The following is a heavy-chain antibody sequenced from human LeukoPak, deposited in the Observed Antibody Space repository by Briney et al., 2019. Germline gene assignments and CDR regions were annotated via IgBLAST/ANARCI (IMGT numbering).Heavy chain of an antibody. CDR2: ISSSSSYI. J-gene: IGHJ4*02. V-gene: IGHV3-21*01. D-gene: IGHD3-10*01. CDR3: AKDPRAYGSGSYYSPYYD. Sequence: GGSLRLSCAASGFTFSSYSMNWVRQAPGKGLEWVSSISSSSSYIYYADSVKGRFTISRDNSKNTLYLQMNSLRAEDTAVYYCAKDPRAYGSGSYYSPYYDWGQGTLVTVSS. CDR1: GFTFSSYS.